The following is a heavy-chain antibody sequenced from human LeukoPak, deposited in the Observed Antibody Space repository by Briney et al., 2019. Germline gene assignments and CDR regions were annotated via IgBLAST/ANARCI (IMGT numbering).Heavy chain of an antibody. CDR1: GFTFSSYS. CDR2: ISSSSSTI. D-gene: IGHD3-9*01. Sequence: GGSLRLSCAASGFTFSSYSMNWVRQAPGKGLEWVSYISSSSSTIYYADSVKGRFTISRDNAKNSLYLQMNSLRAEDTAVYYCARDMATIFWRADGMDVWGQGTTATVSS. V-gene: IGHV3-48*04. CDR3: ARDMATIFWRADGMDV. J-gene: IGHJ6*02.